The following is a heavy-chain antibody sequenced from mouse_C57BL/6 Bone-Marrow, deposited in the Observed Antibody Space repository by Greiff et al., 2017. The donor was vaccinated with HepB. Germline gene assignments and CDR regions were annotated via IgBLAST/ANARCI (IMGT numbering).Heavy chain of an antibody. CDR2: INPNNGGT. J-gene: IGHJ1*03. V-gene: IGHV1-22*01. D-gene: IGHD2-3*01. CDR1: GYTFTDYN. Sequence: EVQLKQSGPELVKPGASVKMSCKASGYTFTDYNMHWVKQSHGKSLEWIGYINPNNGGTSYNQKFKGKATLTVNKSSSTAYMELRSLTSEDSAVYYCARMVTTVPHWYFDVWGTGTTVTVSS. CDR3: ARMVTTVPHWYFDV.